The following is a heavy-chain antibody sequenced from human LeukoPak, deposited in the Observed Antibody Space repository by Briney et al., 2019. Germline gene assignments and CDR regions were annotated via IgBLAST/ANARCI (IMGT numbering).Heavy chain of an antibody. CDR3: AGTAMGSLYYYYGMDV. CDR2: IYYSGST. Sequence: PSETLSLTCTVSGGSISSGGYYWSWIRQHPGKGLEWIGYIYYSGSTYYNPSLKSRVTISVDTSKNQFSLKLSSVTAADTAVYYCAGTAMGSLYYYYGMDVWGQGTTVTVSS. J-gene: IGHJ6*02. V-gene: IGHV4-31*03. CDR1: GGSISSGGYY. D-gene: IGHD5-18*01.